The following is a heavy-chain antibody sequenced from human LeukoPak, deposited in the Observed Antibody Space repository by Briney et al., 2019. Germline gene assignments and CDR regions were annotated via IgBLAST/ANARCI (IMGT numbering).Heavy chain of an antibody. Sequence: GGSLRLSCAASGFTFSSYAMNWVRQAPGKGLEWVSGISGSDNSTYYADSVKGRFTVSRDNSRDTLELQMNSLRPEDTAIYYCAKARSSISTSCYNYWGQGTLVTVSS. CDR2: ISGSDNST. V-gene: IGHV3-23*01. CDR3: AKARSSISTSCYNY. CDR1: GFTFSSYA. J-gene: IGHJ4*02. D-gene: IGHD2-2*02.